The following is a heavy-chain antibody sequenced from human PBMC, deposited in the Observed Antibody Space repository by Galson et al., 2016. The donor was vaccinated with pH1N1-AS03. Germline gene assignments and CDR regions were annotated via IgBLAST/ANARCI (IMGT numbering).Heavy chain of an antibody. D-gene: IGHD5-24*01. CDR3: ARGDGYSGDN. CDR1: GGSISSGGDY. CDR2: INHSGST. J-gene: IGHJ4*02. V-gene: IGHV4-31*03. Sequence: TLSLTCPVSGGSISSGGDYWTWIRQHPGKGLKWIGEINHSGSTAYNPSLRRRLSISLDKSKNQFSLKLSSVTATDTAVYYCARGDGYSGDNWGQGTLVTVPS.